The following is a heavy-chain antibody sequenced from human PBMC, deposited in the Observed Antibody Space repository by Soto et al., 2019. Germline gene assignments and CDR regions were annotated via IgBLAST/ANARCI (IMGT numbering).Heavy chain of an antibody. V-gene: IGHV4-30-4*01. CDR2: IYYSGST. CDR3: ARDGCRGGSCYGAFDI. Sequence: SETLSLTCTVSCGSSSSGDYYWSWIRQPPGKGLEWIGYIYYSGSTYYNPSLKSRVTISVDTSKNQFSLKVSSVTAADTAVYYCARDGCRGGSCYGAFDIWGRGTMVTVSS. CDR1: CGSSSSGDYY. J-gene: IGHJ3*02. D-gene: IGHD2-15*01.